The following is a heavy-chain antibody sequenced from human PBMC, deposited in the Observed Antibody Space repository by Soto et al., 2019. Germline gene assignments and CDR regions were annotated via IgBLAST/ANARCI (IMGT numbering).Heavy chain of an antibody. CDR2: INTGNGKT. Sequence: QVQLVQSGPEVKKPGASVKVSCKTSGYTFTYYALHWVRQAPGQGLEWMGWINTGNGKTKYSQNFQGRLTITRETPATAIYMGVSSLRSEDTTVYYCVRFSGIPVWGQGTLVTVSS. V-gene: IGHV1-3*04. J-gene: IGHJ4*02. CDR1: GYTFTYYA. D-gene: IGHD1-1*01. CDR3: VRFSGIPV.